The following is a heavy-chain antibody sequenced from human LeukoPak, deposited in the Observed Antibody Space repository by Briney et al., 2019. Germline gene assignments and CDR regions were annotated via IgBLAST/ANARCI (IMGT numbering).Heavy chain of an antibody. Sequence: GGSLRLSCAASGFTFDDYAMHWVRQAPGKGLEWVSLISGDGGSTYYADSVKGRFTISRDNSKNSLYLRMNSLRTEDTALYYCATHDYYGSGSYYNVGYYYMDVWGKGTTVTVSS. V-gene: IGHV3-43*02. D-gene: IGHD3-10*01. CDR2: ISGDGGST. CDR3: ATHDYYGSGSYYNVGYYYMDV. J-gene: IGHJ6*03. CDR1: GFTFDDYA.